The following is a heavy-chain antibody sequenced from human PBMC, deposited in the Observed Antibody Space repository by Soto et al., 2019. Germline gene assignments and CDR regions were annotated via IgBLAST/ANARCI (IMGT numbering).Heavy chain of an antibody. Sequence: SETLSITCTLSVGSFKSGSYCWSWIRQPPGKGLEWIGYVYHTGRTSYNPSLKSRVSISMDTSKNQFSLNLDSVTAADTAVYFCARDFAYFDSWGQGTMVTVSS. D-gene: IGHD3-3*01. CDR1: VGSFKSGSYC. CDR2: VYHTGRT. J-gene: IGHJ4*02. V-gene: IGHV4-61*01. CDR3: ARDFAYFDS.